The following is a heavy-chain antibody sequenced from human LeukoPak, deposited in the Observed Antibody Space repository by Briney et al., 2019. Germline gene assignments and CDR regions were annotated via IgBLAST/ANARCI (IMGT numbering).Heavy chain of an antibody. J-gene: IGHJ4*02. CDR1: GYTFTSYA. V-gene: IGHV1-24*01. Sequence: ASVKVSCKASGYTFTSYAMHWVRQAPGKGLEWMGGFDPEDGETIYAQKFQGRVTMTEDTSTDTAYMELSSLRSEDTAVYYCATAYVDIVATPVGAWDYWGQGTLVTVSS. CDR2: FDPEDGET. CDR3: ATAYVDIVATPVGAWDY. D-gene: IGHD5-12*01.